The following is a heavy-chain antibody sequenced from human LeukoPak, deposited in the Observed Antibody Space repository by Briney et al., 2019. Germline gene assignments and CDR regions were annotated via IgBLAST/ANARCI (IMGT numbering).Heavy chain of an antibody. CDR3: ARDSNFGVVTNNWFDP. CDR2: INPSGGST. D-gene: IGHD3-3*01. J-gene: IGHJ5*02. V-gene: IGHV1-46*01. Sequence: ASVKVSCKASGYTFTNYYIHWVRQAPGQGLEWMGIINPSGGSTSYAQKFQGRVTMTRDMSTSTVYMELSSLRSEDTAVYYCARDSNFGVVTNNWFDPWGQGTLVTVSS. CDR1: GYTFTNYY.